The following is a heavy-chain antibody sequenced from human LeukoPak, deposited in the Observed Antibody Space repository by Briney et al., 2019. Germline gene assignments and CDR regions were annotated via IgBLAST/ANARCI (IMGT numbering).Heavy chain of an antibody. CDR3: ARGGPITMARGVIINQNWFDP. V-gene: IGHV4-30-2*01. J-gene: IGHJ5*02. CDR2: IYHSGST. CDR1: GGSISSGGYS. Sequence: SQTLSLTCAVSGGSISSGGYSWSWIRQPPGKGLEWIGYIYHSGSTYYNPSLKGRVTISVDRSKNQFSLKLSSVTAADTAVYYCARGGPITMARGVIINQNWFDPWGQGTLVTVSS. D-gene: IGHD3-10*01.